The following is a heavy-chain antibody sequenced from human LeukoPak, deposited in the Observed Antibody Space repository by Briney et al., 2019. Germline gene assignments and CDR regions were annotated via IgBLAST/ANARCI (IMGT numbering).Heavy chain of an antibody. CDR1: GFTFSNYA. D-gene: IGHD3-22*01. V-gene: IGHV3-23*01. J-gene: IGHJ3*02. CDR2: ISGSGGTT. CDR3: AKGRSSSLSMIVVLRPDAFDI. Sequence: PGGSLRLSCAASGFTFSNYAMSWVRQAPGKGLEWVSTISGSGGTTYYADSVKGRFTISRDNSKNTLYLQMNTLRAEDTAVYYCAKGRSSSLSMIVVLRPDAFDIWGQGTMVIVSS.